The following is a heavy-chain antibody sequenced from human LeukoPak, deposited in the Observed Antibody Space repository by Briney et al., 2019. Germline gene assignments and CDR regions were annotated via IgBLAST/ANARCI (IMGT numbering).Heavy chain of an antibody. V-gene: IGHV3-74*01. CDR1: GFTFSSYW. CDR3: ARAGRYSYTELGY. CDR2: INGDGSTT. J-gene: IGHJ4*02. Sequence: PGGSLRLSCAASGFTFSSYWMHWVRQAPREGLVWVSRINGDGSTTSYADSVMGRFTISRDNAKNTLFLQMNSLRAEDTAVYYCARAGRYSYTELGYWGQGTLVTVSS. D-gene: IGHD5-18*01.